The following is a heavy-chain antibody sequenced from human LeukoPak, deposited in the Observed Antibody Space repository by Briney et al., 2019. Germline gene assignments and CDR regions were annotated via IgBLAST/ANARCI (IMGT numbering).Heavy chain of an antibody. CDR3: AKDSDSSGFDI. J-gene: IGHJ3*02. CDR1: GFTFSNYW. V-gene: IGHV3-74*01. Sequence: GGSLRLSCAASGFTFSNYWMHWVRQAPGKGLVWVSRIKGDGSHTIYADSVKSRFTISRDNAKNTLYLQMNSLRAEGTAVYYCAKDSDSSGFDIWGQGTMVTVSS. D-gene: IGHD3-22*01. CDR2: IKGDGSHT.